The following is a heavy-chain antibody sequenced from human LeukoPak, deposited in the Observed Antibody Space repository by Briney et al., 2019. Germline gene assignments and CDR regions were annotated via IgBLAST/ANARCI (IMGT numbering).Heavy chain of an antibody. D-gene: IGHD2-15*01. V-gene: IGHV3-66*01. CDR2: IYSGGST. J-gene: IGHJ4*02. CDR3: ARDGGISYFDY. CDR1: GFTVSSNY. Sequence: GGSLRLSCAASGFTVSSNYMSWVRQAPGKGLEWVSVIYSGGSTYYADSVKGRFTISRDNSKNTLYLQMNSLRAEDTAVYYSARDGGISYFDYWGQGTLVTVSS.